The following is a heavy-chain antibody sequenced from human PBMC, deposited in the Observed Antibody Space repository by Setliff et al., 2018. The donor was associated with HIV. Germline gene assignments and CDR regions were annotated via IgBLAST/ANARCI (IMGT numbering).Heavy chain of an antibody. D-gene: IGHD1-1*01. CDR2: INPGNSDS. J-gene: IGHJ3*02. CDR1: GYGFTGYW. V-gene: IGHV5-51*01. Sequence: GESLKISCKGSGYGFTGYWIGWVRQMPGKGLEWMGVINPGNSDSKYSPSFQGQVTISVDKSVTSAYLQWSSLKPSDTAMYYCAREIRTIEGGALDIWGQGTLVTVSS. CDR3: AREIRTIEGGALDI.